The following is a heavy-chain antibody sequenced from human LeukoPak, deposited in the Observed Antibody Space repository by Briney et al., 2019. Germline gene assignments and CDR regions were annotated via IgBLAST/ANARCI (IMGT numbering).Heavy chain of an antibody. Sequence: ASVKVSCKASGYTFTSYDINWVRQATGQGLEWMGWMNPNSGNTGYAQKFQGRVTMTGNTSISTAYMELSSLRSEDTAVYYCARPKTRITIFGVVIGSPWFDPWGQGTLVTVSS. CDR2: MNPNSGNT. J-gene: IGHJ5*02. D-gene: IGHD3-3*01. CDR3: ARPKTRITIFGVVIGSPWFDP. V-gene: IGHV1-8*01. CDR1: GYTFTSYD.